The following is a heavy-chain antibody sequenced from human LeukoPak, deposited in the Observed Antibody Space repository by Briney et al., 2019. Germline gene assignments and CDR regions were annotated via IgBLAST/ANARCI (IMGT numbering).Heavy chain of an antibody. CDR1: GYTFTYFW. CDR3: ARLIGGGRNWLDP. V-gene: IGHV5-51*01. Sequence: GESLNITCKASGYTFTYFWIGWVRQMPGKGLEWVGIVYPSDSDIRYSPSFEGQIRISADKSIGTAYLQWTSLRASDTATYYCARLIGGGRNWLDPWGQGTQVTVSS. CDR2: VYPSDSDI. D-gene: IGHD1-26*01. J-gene: IGHJ5*02.